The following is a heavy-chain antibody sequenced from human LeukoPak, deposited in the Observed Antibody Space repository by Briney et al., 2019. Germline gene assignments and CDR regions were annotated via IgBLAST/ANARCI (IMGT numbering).Heavy chain of an antibody. D-gene: IGHD6-13*01. CDR2: ISDDGRNK. V-gene: IGHV3-30*18. J-gene: IGHJ4*02. CDR3: AKDRETTASGTFDF. Sequence: GGSLRLSCAASGFTFNNYGMHYVRQAPGKGLEWVAVISDDGRNKNYADSVKGRFTISRGSSNNTLYLQMNSLRAEDTGVYFCAKDRETTASGTFDFRGQGTLVTVSS. CDR1: GFTFNNYG.